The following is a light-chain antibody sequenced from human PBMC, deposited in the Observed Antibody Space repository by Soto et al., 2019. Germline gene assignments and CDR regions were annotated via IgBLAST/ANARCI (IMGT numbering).Light chain of an antibody. CDR2: EVS. J-gene: IGLJ1*01. Sequence: ALAQPASVSGSPGQSVTISCTGTSSDVGAYKYVSWYQQHPGKAPKLMIYEVSNRPSGVSNRFSGSKSGNTASLTISGLQADDEADYYCNSYAGDIIRFVFGTGTKVTVL. CDR3: NSYAGDIIRFV. V-gene: IGLV2-14*01. CDR1: SSDVGAYKY.